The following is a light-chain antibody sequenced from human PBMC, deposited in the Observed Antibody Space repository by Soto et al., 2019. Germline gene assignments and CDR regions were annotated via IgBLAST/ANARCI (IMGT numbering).Light chain of an antibody. CDR2: GAS. CDR1: QSVRSTY. CDR3: QQDGSLWT. Sequence: EILLTQSPGTLSWSPGESAPLSCRARQSVRSTYLAWDQQKPGQAPRLLIYGASSRATGIPDRFGGSGSGTDFTLTIGRLEHEDSAVYYCQQDGSLWTVGEAIKIEIK. V-gene: IGKV3-20*01. J-gene: IGKJ1*01.